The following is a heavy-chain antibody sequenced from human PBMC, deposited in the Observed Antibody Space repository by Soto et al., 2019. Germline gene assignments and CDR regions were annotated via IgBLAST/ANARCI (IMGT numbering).Heavy chain of an antibody. J-gene: IGHJ3*02. CDR3: ARDDFDRDAAFDI. Sequence: EVQLVESGGGLVQPGGSLRLSCAASGFNFNSYTINWVRQAPGKWLEWLSSISSSGYIFSTDSVRGRFTISRDNAKNSVYLQMNSLRADDTALYYCARDDFDRDAAFDIWGQGTMVTVSS. D-gene: IGHD3-9*01. CDR1: GFNFNSYT. V-gene: IGHV3-21*01. CDR2: ISSSGYI.